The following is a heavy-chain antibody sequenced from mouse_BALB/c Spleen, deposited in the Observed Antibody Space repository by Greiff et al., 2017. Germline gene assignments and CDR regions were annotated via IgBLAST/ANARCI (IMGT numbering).Heavy chain of an antibody. CDR1: GYTFTSYW. CDR3: ARPITTRNYAMDY. D-gene: IGHD1-1*01. CDR2: IYPGDGDT. V-gene: IGHV1-80*01. J-gene: IGHJ4*01. Sequence: QVQLQQPGAELVRPGASVKLSCKASGYTFTSYWMNWVKQRPGQGLEWIGQIYPGDGDTNYNGKFKGKATLTADKSSSTAYMQLSSLTSEDSAVYFCARPITTRNYAMDYWGQGTSVTVSS.